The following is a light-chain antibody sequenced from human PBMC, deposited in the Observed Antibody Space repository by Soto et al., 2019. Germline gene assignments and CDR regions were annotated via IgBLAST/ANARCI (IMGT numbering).Light chain of an antibody. Sequence: QSVLTQPPSVSATPGQRVTISCSGGSSNIGINTVNWYQQLPGTAPKIPIYRTNQRPSGVPDRFSGSRSGTSASLAIGGLQSEDEATYHCAAWDDSLNGPVFGGGTKLTVL. CDR1: SSNIGINT. V-gene: IGLV1-44*01. CDR3: AAWDDSLNGPV. CDR2: RTN. J-gene: IGLJ2*01.